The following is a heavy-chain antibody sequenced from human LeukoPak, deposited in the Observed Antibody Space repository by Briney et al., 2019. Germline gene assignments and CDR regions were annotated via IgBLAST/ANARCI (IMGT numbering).Heavy chain of an antibody. CDR3: ARERRGSYPDRGLYYYGMDV. CDR2: INPNSGGT. J-gene: IGHJ6*02. D-gene: IGHD1-26*01. Sequence: GASVKVSCKASGYTFTSYDINWVRQATGQGLEWMGWINPNSGGTNYAQKFQGWVTMTRDTSISTAYMELSRLRSDDTAVYYCARERRGSYPDRGLYYYGMDVWGQGTTVTVSS. V-gene: IGHV1-2*04. CDR1: GYTFTSYD.